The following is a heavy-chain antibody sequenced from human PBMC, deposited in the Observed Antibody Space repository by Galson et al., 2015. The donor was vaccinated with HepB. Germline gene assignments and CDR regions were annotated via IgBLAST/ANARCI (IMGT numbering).Heavy chain of an antibody. J-gene: IGHJ3*01. Sequence: SLRLSCAVSGFTFANYAMSWVRQAPGKGLEWVSSISGSGATTHYADSVKDHFTISRDNSKNTLYLQMDSLTAEDTAVYYCAKGREADMIVVVASDVWGQGTMVTVFS. CDR2: ISGSGATT. CDR3: AKGREADMIVVVASDV. D-gene: IGHD3-22*01. V-gene: IGHV3-23*01. CDR1: GFTFANYA.